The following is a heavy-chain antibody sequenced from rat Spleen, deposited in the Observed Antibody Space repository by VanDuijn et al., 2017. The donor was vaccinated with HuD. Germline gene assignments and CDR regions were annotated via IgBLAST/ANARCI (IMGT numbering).Heavy chain of an antibody. V-gene: IGHV5-17*01. CDR2: IIYDGSST. CDR1: GFTFSDYA. D-gene: IGHD1-1*01. Sequence: EVQLVESGGGLVQPGRSLKFSCAASGFTFSDYALAWVRQAPKKGLEWVATIIYDGSSTYYRDSVKGRFTISRDNAKSTLYLQMDSRRSEDTATYYCARRSFYYYFDYGGQGVMVTVSS. J-gene: IGHJ2*01. CDR3: ARRSFYYYFDY.